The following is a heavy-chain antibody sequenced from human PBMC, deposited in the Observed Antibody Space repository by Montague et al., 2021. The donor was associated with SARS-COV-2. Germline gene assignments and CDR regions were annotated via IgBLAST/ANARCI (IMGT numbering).Heavy chain of an antibody. J-gene: IGHJ5*02. CDR3: ARGTEVAWEVLCS. Sequence: SETLSLTCAVYGGSFSGVFYTWVRQTPGKGLEWIAEVSHRGDTDYNPSLKSRVTISVDTSSNQISLILNSITAADTAVYYCARGTEVAWEVLCSWGQGTPVTVSS. CDR2: VSHRGDT. CDR1: GGSFSGVF. V-gene: IGHV4-34*01. D-gene: IGHD1-26*01.